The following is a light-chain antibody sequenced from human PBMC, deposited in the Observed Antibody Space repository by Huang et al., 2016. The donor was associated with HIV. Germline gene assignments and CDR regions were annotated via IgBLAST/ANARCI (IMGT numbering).Light chain of an antibody. CDR3: QQRSNRPPLT. Sequence: EIILTQSPATLSLSPGERASQSVSSYLAWYQQKPGQAPRLLIYDASNRATGIPARFSGSVSGTDFTLTISSLEPEDFAVYYCQQRSNRPPLTFGGGTKVEIK. V-gene: IGKV3-11*01. CDR1: QSVSSY. J-gene: IGKJ4*01. CDR2: DAS.